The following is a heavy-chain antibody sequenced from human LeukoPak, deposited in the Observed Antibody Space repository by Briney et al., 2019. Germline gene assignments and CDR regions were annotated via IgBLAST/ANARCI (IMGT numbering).Heavy chain of an antibody. CDR1: GFSFSSYS. CDR3: VREGGATDFDY. CDR2: ISSNGGST. D-gene: IGHD5-24*01. Sequence: GGSLRLSCAASGFSFSSYSMNWVRQAPGKGLEYVSAISSNGGSTFYADSVKGRFTISRDTSKNTVYLQMSSLRAEDTAVYYCVREGGATDFDYWGQGTLVTVSS. J-gene: IGHJ4*02. V-gene: IGHV3-64D*09.